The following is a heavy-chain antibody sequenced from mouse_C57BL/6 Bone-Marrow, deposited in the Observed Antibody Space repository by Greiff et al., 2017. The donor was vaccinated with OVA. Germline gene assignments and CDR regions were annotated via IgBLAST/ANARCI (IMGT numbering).Heavy chain of an antibody. J-gene: IGHJ2*01. CDR2: IDPETGGT. CDR3: TRGGSY. V-gene: IGHV1-15*01. CDR1: GYTFTDYE. Sequence: QVQLKQSGAELVRPGASVTLSCKASGYTFTDYEMHWVKQTPVHGLEWIGAIDPETGGTAYNQKFKGKAILTADKSSSTAYMELRSLTSEDSAVYYCTRGGSYWGQGTTLTVSS.